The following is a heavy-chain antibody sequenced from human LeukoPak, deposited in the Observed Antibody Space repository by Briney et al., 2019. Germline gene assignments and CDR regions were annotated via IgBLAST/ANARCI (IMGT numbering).Heavy chain of an antibody. D-gene: IGHD3-10*01. V-gene: IGHV4-61*02. Sequence: SETLSLTCTVSGGSISSGSYYWSWIRQPAGKGLEWIGRIYTSGSTNYNPSLKSRVTISVDTSKNQFSLKLSSVTAADTAVYYCALGNYYGSGSSDYWGQGTLVTVSS. CDR1: GGSISSGSYY. CDR3: ALGNYYGSGSSDY. CDR2: IYTSGST. J-gene: IGHJ4*02.